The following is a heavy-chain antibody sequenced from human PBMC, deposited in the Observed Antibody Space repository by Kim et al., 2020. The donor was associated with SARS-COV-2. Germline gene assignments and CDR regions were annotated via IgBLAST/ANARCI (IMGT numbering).Heavy chain of an antibody. V-gene: IGHV3-33*05. Sequence: GGSLRLSCAASGFTFSSYGMHWVRQAPGKGLEWVAVISYDGSNKYYADSVKGRFTISRDNSKNTLYLQMNSLRAEDTAVYYCARAARYYYDSSGYLWGYYYYYGMDVWGQGTTVTVSS. D-gene: IGHD3-22*01. CDR2: ISYDGSNK. CDR1: GFTFSSYG. J-gene: IGHJ6*02. CDR3: ARAARYYYDSSGYLWGYYYYYGMDV.